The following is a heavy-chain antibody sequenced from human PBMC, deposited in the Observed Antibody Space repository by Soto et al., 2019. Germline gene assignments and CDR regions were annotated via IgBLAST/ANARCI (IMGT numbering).Heavy chain of an antibody. Sequence: ETLSLTCVVYGGSFSGYYWSWIRQPPGKGLEWIGEINHSGSTNYNPSLKSRVTISVDTSKNQCSLKLSSVTAADTAVYYCARGKFGGIVVVPPAMDDAFDIWGQGTMVTVSS. V-gene: IGHV4-34*01. CDR3: ARGKFGGIVVVPPAMDDAFDI. J-gene: IGHJ3*02. CDR2: INHSGST. D-gene: IGHD2-2*01. CDR1: GGSFSGYY.